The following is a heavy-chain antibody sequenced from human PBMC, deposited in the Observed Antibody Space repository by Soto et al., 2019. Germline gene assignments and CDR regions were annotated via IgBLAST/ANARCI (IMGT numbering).Heavy chain of an antibody. CDR3: AREDSGGFFDF. J-gene: IGHJ4*02. V-gene: IGHV4-30-2*01. CDR2: IYSGTT. Sequence: QLQLQESASGPVKPSQTLSLTCAVSGGSISSGGYSWNWIRLPPGKGLEWIGYIYSGTTNYNPSLNSRVTISMDRSKKQVSLSLESVTASDTAVYYCAREDSGGFFDFWGQGTLVTVSS. CDR1: GGSISSGGYS. D-gene: IGHD2-15*01.